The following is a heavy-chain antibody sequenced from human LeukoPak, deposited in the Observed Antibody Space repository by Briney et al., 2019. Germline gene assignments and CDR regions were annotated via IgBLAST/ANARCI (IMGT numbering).Heavy chain of an antibody. CDR3: ARDHRSSTWPFDY. Sequence: GGSLRLSCAASGFTFSSSAMSWVRQGPGKGLDWVGSISGSGISTYYADSVKGRFTISRDNSQNTLYLQMNSLSAEDTAVYYCARDHRSSTWPFDYWGQGTLVTVSS. V-gene: IGHV3-23*01. CDR1: GFTFSSSA. CDR2: ISGSGIST. D-gene: IGHD2-2*01. J-gene: IGHJ4*02.